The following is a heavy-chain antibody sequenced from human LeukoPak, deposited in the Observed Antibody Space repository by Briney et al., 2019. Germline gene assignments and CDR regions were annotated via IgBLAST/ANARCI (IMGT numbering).Heavy chain of an antibody. D-gene: IGHD3-22*01. J-gene: IGHJ4*02. Sequence: SVKVSCKASGGTFSSYAISWVRQAPGQGLEWMGGIIPIFGTANYAQKFQGRVTITADESTSTAYMELSSLRSEDTAVYYCARAGSNTTNYYDCSGYYVSLGYWGQGTLVTVSS. CDR3: ARAGSNTTNYYDCSGYYVSLGY. CDR2: IIPIFGTA. V-gene: IGHV1-69*13. CDR1: GGTFSSYA.